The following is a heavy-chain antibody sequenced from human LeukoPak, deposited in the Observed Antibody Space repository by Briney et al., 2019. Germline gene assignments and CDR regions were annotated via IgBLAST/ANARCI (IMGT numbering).Heavy chain of an antibody. J-gene: IGHJ4*02. V-gene: IGHV3-48*02. D-gene: IGHD3-16*01. CDR3: ARTRNAYHFDY. Sequence: PGGSLRLSCAASEFTFSTYGMHWVRQAPGKGLEWVSYISGGGTTVYSADSVKGRFTISRDNAKNSLYLQMNSLSHEDTSVYYCARTRNAYHFDYWGQGILVTVSS. CDR2: ISGGGTTV. CDR1: EFTFSTYG.